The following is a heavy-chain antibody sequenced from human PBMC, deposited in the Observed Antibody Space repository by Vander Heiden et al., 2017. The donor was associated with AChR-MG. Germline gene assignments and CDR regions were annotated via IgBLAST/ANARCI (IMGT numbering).Heavy chain of an antibody. D-gene: IGHD3-10*01. Sequence: EVQLLESGGGLVQPGGSLTLPCAASGFTFSSYAMSWVRQAPGKGLEWVSAISGSGGSTYYADSVKGRFTISRGNSKNTLYLQMNSLRAEDTAVYYCAKSMVRGESDYWGQGTLVTVSS. V-gene: IGHV3-23*01. CDR1: GFTFSSYA. CDR2: ISGSGGST. CDR3: AKSMVRGESDY. J-gene: IGHJ4*02.